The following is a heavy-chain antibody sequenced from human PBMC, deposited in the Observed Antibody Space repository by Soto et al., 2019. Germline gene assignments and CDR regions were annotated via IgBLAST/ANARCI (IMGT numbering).Heavy chain of an antibody. V-gene: IGHV4-39*01. CDR1: GCSISSSSYY. CDR2: IYYTGST. J-gene: IGHJ4*02. CDR3: ARQSSTSMAARYFDS. Sequence: QLQLQESGPGLVKPSETLSLTCTVSGCSISSSSYYWGWIRQPPGKGLGWIGPIYYTGSTYYNPSRKSRVTISVDTSKNQFSRKRSSVTAADTAFYFCARQSSTSMAARYFDSWGQGTLVTVSS. D-gene: IGHD6-6*01.